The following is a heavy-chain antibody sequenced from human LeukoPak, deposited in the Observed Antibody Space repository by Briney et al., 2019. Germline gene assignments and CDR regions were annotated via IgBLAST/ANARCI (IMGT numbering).Heavy chain of an antibody. CDR2: IIPVFGTA. CDR1: GGTFSSYG. J-gene: IGHJ4*02. Sequence: ASVKVSCKASGGTFSSYGISWVRQAPGQGLEWMGGIIPVFGTANYAQKFQGRVTISADESTSTAYMEPSSLRSEDTAVYYCASGRVDGYNSAELDYWGQGTLVTVSS. D-gene: IGHD5-24*01. CDR3: ASGRVDGYNSAELDY. V-gene: IGHV1-69*13.